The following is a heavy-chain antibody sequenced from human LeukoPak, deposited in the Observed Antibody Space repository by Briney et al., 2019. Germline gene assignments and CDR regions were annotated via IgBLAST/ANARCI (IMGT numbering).Heavy chain of an antibody. CDR3: ATWLYSGSQGMAFDI. D-gene: IGHD1-26*01. Sequence: SETLSLTCTVSGGSLSSSSYYWGWIRQPPGKGLEWIWSIYSSGSTYYHPSLKSRVTISVDTSKNQFSLKQSSVTAADTAVYYCATWLYSGSQGMAFDIWGQGTMVTVSS. CDR2: IYSSGST. J-gene: IGHJ3*02. V-gene: IGHV4-39*01. CDR1: GGSLSSSSYY.